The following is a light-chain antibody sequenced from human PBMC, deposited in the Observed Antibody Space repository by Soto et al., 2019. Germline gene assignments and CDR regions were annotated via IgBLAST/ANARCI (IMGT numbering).Light chain of an antibody. CDR2: GAS. J-gene: IGKJ2*01. CDR1: QSVLYNSNNKNH. Sequence: DFVMTQAPDSLAVSLGERATINCKSSQSVLYNSNNKNHLGWFQQKPGHPPKLLIYGASFRPSGVPDRFSGSGSGTDFTLTISSLQAEDVAVYYCQQDYSIPFTFGQGTKLEI. V-gene: IGKV4-1*01. CDR3: QQDYSIPFT.